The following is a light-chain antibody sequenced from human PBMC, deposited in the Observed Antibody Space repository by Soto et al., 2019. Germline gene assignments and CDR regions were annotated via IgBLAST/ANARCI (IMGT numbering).Light chain of an antibody. CDR1: SSDVGGYNY. Sequence: QPASVSGSPGQSITISCTGTSSDVGGYNYVSWYQQHPGKAPKLIIYDVNYRPSGVSDRFSGSKSGNTASLTISGLQTEDEADYYCNSYTSSSTLVFGGGTKLTVL. CDR2: DVN. V-gene: IGLV2-14*03. J-gene: IGLJ2*01. CDR3: NSYTSSSTLV.